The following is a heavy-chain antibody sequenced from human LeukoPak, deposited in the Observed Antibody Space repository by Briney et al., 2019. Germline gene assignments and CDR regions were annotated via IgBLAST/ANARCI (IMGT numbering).Heavy chain of an antibody. CDR1: GGSFSGYY. D-gene: IGHD3-22*01. V-gene: IGHV4-34*01. CDR3: ARGPPNSSGYPPHY. Sequence: SETLSLTCAVYGGSFSGYYWSWIRQPPGKGLEWIGEINHSGSTNYNPSLKSRVTISVDTSKNQFSLKLSSVTAADTAVYYCARGPPNSSGYPPHYWGQGTLVTASS. J-gene: IGHJ4*02. CDR2: INHSGST.